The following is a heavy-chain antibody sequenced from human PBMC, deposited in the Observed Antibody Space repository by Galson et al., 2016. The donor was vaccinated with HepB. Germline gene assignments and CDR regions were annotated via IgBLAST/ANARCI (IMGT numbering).Heavy chain of an antibody. J-gene: IGHJ6*02. Sequence: SVKVSCKASGFTFTNSAVLWVRQARGQRLEWIGWIVVGSGNTNYAQKFQERVTITRDISKSTAYMELSSLRSEDTAVYYCAAPPVLRDSSVYYYAHSYYYGMDVWCRGTTVTVSS. V-gene: IGHV1-58*01. CDR3: AAPPVLRDSSVYYYAHSYYYGMDV. CDR1: GFTFTNSA. CDR2: IVVGSGNT. D-gene: IGHD3-22*01.